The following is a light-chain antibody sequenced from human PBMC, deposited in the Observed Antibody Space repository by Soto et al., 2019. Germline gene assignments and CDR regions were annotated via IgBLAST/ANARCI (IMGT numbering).Light chain of an antibody. CDR2: GAS. CDR1: ESIGSSY. V-gene: IGKV3-20*01. CDR3: QPYGSSLPVT. Sequence: ETVLTQSPGTLSLSPGERATLSCRASESIGSSYLAWYQQKPGQPPRLLIYGASNGATGIPDRFSGSGSGTDFTLTISRLEPEDFAVYYCQPYGSSLPVTFGGGTKVEIK. J-gene: IGKJ4*01.